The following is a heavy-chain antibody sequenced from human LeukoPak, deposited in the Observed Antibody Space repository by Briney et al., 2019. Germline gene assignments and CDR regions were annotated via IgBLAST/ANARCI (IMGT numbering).Heavy chain of an antibody. V-gene: IGHV3-74*01. CDR3: ARADYDGNSDFHY. CDR1: GFTFSTYW. Sequence: GGSLRLSCAASGFTFSTYWMHWVRQAPGKGLVWVSRISSDGSIAINADSVEGRFTVSGDNAKNTLYLQMNSLRVEDTAVYYCARADYDGNSDFHYWGQGTLVTVSS. J-gene: IGHJ4*02. D-gene: IGHD4-23*01. CDR2: ISSDGSIA.